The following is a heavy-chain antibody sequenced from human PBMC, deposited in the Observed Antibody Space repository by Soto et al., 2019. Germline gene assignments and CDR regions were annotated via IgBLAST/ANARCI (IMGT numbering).Heavy chain of an antibody. V-gene: IGHV1-69*13. J-gene: IGHJ3*02. CDR2: IIPIFGTA. CDR1: GGTFSSYA. D-gene: IGHD3-22*01. CDR3: ARMYYDSSGYLGAFDI. Sequence: ASVKVSCKASGGTFSSYAISWVRQAPGQGLEWMGGIIPIFGTANYAQKFQGRVTITADESTSTAYMELSSLRSEDTAVYYCARMYYDSSGYLGAFDIWGQGAMVTVSS.